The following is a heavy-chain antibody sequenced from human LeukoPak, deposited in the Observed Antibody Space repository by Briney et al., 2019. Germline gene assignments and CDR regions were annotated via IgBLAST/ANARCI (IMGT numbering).Heavy chain of an antibody. CDR1: GFTFSSYA. V-gene: IGHV3-23*01. D-gene: IGHD6-13*01. CDR2: ISGSGGST. Sequence: GGSLRLSCTTSGFTFSSYAMSWVRQAPGKGLEWVSAISGSGGSTYYADSVKGRFTISRDNSKNTLYLQMNSLRAEDTAVYYCAKQFIAAPDAFDIWGQGTMVTVSS. CDR3: AKQFIAAPDAFDI. J-gene: IGHJ3*02.